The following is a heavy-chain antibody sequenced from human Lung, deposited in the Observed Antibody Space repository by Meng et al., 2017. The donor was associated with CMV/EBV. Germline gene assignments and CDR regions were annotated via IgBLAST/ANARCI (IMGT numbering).Heavy chain of an antibody. J-gene: IGHJ4*02. Sequence: GESXKISCAASGFTFSSYSMNWVRQAPGKGLEWVSSISSSSSYIYYADSVKGRFTISRDNAKNSLYLQMNSLRAEDTAVYYCARDAVRYCSSTSCYGPPKQQLVEYDYXGQGXLVTVSS. D-gene: IGHD2-2*01. CDR2: ISSSSSYI. CDR3: ARDAVRYCSSTSCYGPPKQQLVEYDY. V-gene: IGHV3-21*01. CDR1: GFTFSSYS.